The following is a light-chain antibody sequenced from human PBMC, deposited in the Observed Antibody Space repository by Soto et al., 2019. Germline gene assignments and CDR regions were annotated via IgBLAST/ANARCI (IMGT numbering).Light chain of an antibody. J-gene: IGKJ1*01. V-gene: IGKV2-28*01. CDR1: QSLLYSNGYNY. CDR3: MQALQSRT. CDR2: LGS. Sequence: DIVMTQSPLSLPVTPGEPASISCRSSQSLLYSNGYNYSDWYVQKPGQSPQLLIYLGSNRAAGVPDRFSGSGSGTDFTLKISRVEAGDVGVYYCMQALQSRTFGQGTKVEIK.